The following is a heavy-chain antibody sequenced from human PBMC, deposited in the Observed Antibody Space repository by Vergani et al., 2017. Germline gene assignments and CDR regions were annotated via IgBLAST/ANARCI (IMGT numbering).Heavy chain of an antibody. J-gene: IGHJ3*02. CDR1: GYTFTSYY. D-gene: IGHD6-13*01. Sequence: QVQLVQSGAEVKKPGASVKVSCKASGYTFTSYYMHWVRQAPGQGLEWMGIINPSGGSTSYAQKFQGRVTMTRDTSTSTAYMELSSLRSEDTAVYYCARGGEYSSSWHDAFDIWGQGTMVTVSS. CDR2: INPSGGST. V-gene: IGHV1-46*01. CDR3: ARGGEYSSSWHDAFDI.